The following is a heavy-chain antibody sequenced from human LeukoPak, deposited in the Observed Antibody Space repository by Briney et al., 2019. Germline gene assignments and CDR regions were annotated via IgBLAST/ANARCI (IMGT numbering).Heavy chain of an antibody. CDR3: AKPPGGAGGGFDY. D-gene: IGHD3-16*01. CDR1: GFTFNNYA. V-gene: IGHV3-23*01. CDR2: ISGSGGST. Sequence: GGSLRLSCAASGFTFNNYAMNWVRQAPGKGLEWVSAISGSGGSTYYADSVKGRFTISRDNSKNTLYLQMNSLRAEDTAVYYCAKPPGGAGGGFDYGGKEPLVTVP. J-gene: IGHJ4*02.